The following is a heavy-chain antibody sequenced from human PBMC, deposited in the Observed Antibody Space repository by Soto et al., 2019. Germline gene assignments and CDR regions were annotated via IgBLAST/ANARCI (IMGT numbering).Heavy chain of an antibody. V-gene: IGHV1-46*01. CDR2: INPSGGST. J-gene: IGHJ4*02. D-gene: IGHD3-16*01. Sequence: QVQLVQSGADVKKPGASVKVSCKTSGYTFTDYYVHWVRQAPGQGLEWMGVINPSGGSTDSAQKFQGRVTMTRDTSTRTVYMELSRLRSEGTAVYYCATLGGSYDWGQGTLVTVSS. CDR1: GYTFTDYY. CDR3: ATLGGSYD.